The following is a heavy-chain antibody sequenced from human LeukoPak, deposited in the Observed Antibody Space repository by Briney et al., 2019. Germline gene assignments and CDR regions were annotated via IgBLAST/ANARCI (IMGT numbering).Heavy chain of an antibody. Sequence: SETLSLTCAVSGYSISSGYYWGWIRQPPGKGLEWIGSIYHSGSTYYNPSLKSRVTISVDTSKNQFSLKLSSVTAADTAVYYCARHEQRWLQPDYWGQGTLVTLSS. CDR2: IYHSGST. V-gene: IGHV4-38-2*01. CDR1: GYSISSGYY. CDR3: ARHEQRWLQPDY. D-gene: IGHD5-24*01. J-gene: IGHJ4*02.